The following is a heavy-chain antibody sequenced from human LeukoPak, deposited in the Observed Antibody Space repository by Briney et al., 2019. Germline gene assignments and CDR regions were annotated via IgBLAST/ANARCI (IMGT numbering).Heavy chain of an antibody. CDR1: GFTFSDYY. D-gene: IGHD3-16*01. CDR3: VRDNWGSYDY. CDR2: IRNKADSYTT. J-gene: IGHJ4*02. Sequence: GGSLRLPCAASGFTFSDYYMNWVRQAPGKGLEWVSRIRNKADSYTTEYAASVKGRFTISRDDSNNSLYLQMNSLDTEDTAVYYCVRDNWGSYDYWGQGTLVTVSS. V-gene: IGHV3-72*01.